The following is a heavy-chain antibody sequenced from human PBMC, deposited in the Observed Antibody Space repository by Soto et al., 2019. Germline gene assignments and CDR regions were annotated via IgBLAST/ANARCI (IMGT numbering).Heavy chain of an antibody. CDR3: VRGPSRGSSLFGPLDY. J-gene: IGHJ4*02. D-gene: IGHD3-3*01. Sequence: GSLSLSCSASGFIFSTFGMFWVRQAPGQGLEYVSAIFYSGSGSYYADPVRGRFTVSRDNSKNMFYLQMSSLRVEDTALYFCVRGPSRGSSLFGPLDYWGQGTQVTVSS. V-gene: IGHV3-64D*06. CDR1: GFIFSTFG. CDR2: IFYSGSGS.